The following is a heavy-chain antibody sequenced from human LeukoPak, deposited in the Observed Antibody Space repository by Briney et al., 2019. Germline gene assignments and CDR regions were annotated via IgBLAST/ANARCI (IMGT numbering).Heavy chain of an antibody. J-gene: IGHJ6*03. CDR3: ARKVRWSGYYYMDV. CDR2: IYHSGST. V-gene: IGHV4-59*12. D-gene: IGHD3-10*01. Sequence: SETLSLTCTVSGGSISSYYWSWIRQPPGKGLEWIGYIYHSGSTYYNPSLKSRVTISVDRSKNQFSLKLSSVTAADTAVYYCARKVRWSGYYYMDVWGKGTTVTVSS. CDR1: GGSISSYY.